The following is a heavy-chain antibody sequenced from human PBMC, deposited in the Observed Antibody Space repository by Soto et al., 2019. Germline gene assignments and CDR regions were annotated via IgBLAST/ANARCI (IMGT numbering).Heavy chain of an antibody. D-gene: IGHD2-15*01. J-gene: IGHJ5*02. CDR1: GYTFTTHG. Sequence: QVQLVQSGAEVKKPGASVKVSCKASGYTFTTHGISWVRQDPGQGLEWMGWVSGDNGHTNYAERLHDRVTRNTDTYTNTAYMEMRSLRSDDTDVYSYARDLGYCRSGTCYREWFDPWGQGTLVTVSS. V-gene: IGHV1-18*01. CDR2: VSGDNGHT. CDR3: ARDLGYCRSGTCYREWFDP.